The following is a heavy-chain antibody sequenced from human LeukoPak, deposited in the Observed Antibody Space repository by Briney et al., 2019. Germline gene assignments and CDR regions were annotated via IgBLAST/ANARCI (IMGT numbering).Heavy chain of an antibody. CDR2: IYYRGST. V-gene: IGHV4-30-4*08. D-gene: IGHD2-2*01. CDR3: ARWNIVVVPAAQLGVLQYFDY. CDR1: GGSISSGDYY. Sequence: SETLSLTCTVSGGSISSGDYYWSWIRQPPGKGLEWIGYIYYRGSTYYNPSLKSRVTISVDTSKIQFSLKLSSVTAADTAVYYCARWNIVVVPAAQLGVLQYFDYWGQGTLVTVSS. J-gene: IGHJ4*02.